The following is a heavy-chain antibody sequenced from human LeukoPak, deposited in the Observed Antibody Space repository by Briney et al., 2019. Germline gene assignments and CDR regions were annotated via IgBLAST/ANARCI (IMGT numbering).Heavy chain of an antibody. CDR2: IYYSGRT. Sequence: SQTLSLTCTVSGGSFSSDDYYWSWIRQPPGKGLEWIGYIYYSGRTYYNPSLKNRVTISVDTSKNQFSLKLSSVTAADTAVYYCARHSGSYLGIDYWGQGTLVTVSS. J-gene: IGHJ4*02. CDR3: ARHSGSYLGIDY. D-gene: IGHD1-26*01. CDR1: GGSFSSDDYY. V-gene: IGHV4-30-4*01.